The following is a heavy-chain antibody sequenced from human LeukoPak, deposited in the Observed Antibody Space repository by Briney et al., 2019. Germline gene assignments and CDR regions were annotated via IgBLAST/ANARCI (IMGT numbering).Heavy chain of an antibody. CDR1: GGTFSSYA. J-gene: IGHJ6*03. CDR3: ARGQHLTRGWLGGGYYYYMDV. V-gene: IGHV1-69*05. D-gene: IGHD6-19*01. CDR2: IIPIFGTA. Sequence: GASVKVSCKASGGTFSSYAISWVRQAPGQGLEWMGGIIPIFGTANYAQKFQGRVTITTDESTSTAYMELSSLRSEDTAVYYCARGQHLTRGWLGGGYYYYMDVWGKGTTVTVSS.